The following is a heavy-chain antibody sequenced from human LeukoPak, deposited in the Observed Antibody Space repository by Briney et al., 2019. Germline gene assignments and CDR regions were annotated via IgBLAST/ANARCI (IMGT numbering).Heavy chain of an antibody. Sequence: GWSLRLSCAASGFTFSSYAMSWVRQAPGKGLEWVSSISGSGGGTYYADSVKGRFTISRDNSKNTLYLQVNSLRAEDTAVYYCAKSQTGGLPYYFDNWGQGTLVTVSS. CDR3: AKSQTGGLPYYFDN. CDR2: ISGSGGGT. D-gene: IGHD3-16*01. J-gene: IGHJ4*02. CDR1: GFTFSSYA. V-gene: IGHV3-23*01.